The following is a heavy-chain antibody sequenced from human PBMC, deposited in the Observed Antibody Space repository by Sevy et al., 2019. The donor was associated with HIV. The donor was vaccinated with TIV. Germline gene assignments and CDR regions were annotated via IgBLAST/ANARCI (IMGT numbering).Heavy chain of an antibody. CDR3: AREPGIADNWFDP. J-gene: IGHJ5*02. V-gene: IGHV4-31*03. CDR2: IYYSGNT. CDR1: GGSISSGGYY. Sequence: SETLSLTCTVSGGSISSGGYYWSWIRQHPGKGLEWIGYIYYSGNTYYNPSLKSRVTISVDTSKNQFSLKLSSVTAADTAVYYCAREPGIADNWFDPWGQGTLVTVSS. D-gene: IGHD6-13*01.